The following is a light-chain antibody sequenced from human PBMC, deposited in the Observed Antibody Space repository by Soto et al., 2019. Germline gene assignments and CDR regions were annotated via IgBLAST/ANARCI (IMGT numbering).Light chain of an antibody. J-gene: IGKJ1*01. V-gene: IGKV3-20*01. CDR2: EAS. Sequence: EIVLTQSPDTLSSSPGERATLSCRASQNILNRYLASYQQKPGQAPRLLIYEASNRATGIPDRFSGSGFGTDFTLTISRLEPDDFAVYYCHQSYTSPPGTFGQGTKVEIK. CDR1: QNILNRY. CDR3: HQSYTSPPGT.